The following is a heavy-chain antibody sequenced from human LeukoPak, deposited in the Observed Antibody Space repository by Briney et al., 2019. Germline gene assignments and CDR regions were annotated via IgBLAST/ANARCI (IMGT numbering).Heavy chain of an antibody. CDR1: GGSISSSSYY. J-gene: IGHJ6*03. V-gene: IGHV4-39*07. CDR2: IYYSGST. Sequence: SETLSLTCTVSGGSISSSSYYWGWIRQPPGKGLEWIGSIYYSGSTYYNPSLKSRVTISVDTSKNQFSLKLSSVTAADTAVYYCARGRYFWSGSYYYYYIDVWGKGTTVTVSS. D-gene: IGHD3-3*01. CDR3: ARGRYFWSGSYYYYYIDV.